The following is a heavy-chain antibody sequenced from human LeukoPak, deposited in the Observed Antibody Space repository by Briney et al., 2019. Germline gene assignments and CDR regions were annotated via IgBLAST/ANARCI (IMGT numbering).Heavy chain of an antibody. CDR1: GFTFSTYP. J-gene: IGHJ6*02. D-gene: IGHD2-15*01. Sequence: PGGSLRLSCAASGFTFSTYPMHWVRQAPGRGLEWVAVIADDGNDKHYVESVKGRFTISRDNSKNTLYLQMNSLRAEDTAVYYCARDMPLGYCSGGSCAGYGMDVWGQGTTVIVSS. CDR2: IADDGNDK. CDR3: ARDMPLGYCSGGSCAGYGMDV. V-gene: IGHV3-30*04.